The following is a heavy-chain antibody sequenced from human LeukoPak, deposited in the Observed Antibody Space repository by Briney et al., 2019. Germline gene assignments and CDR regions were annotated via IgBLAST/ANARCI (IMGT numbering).Heavy chain of an antibody. J-gene: IGHJ3*02. V-gene: IGHV1-69*05. CDR2: IIPIFGTA. CDR1: GGTFSSYA. Sequence: GASVKVSCKASGGTFSSYAISWVRQAPGQGLEWMGGIIPIFGTANYARKFQGRVTITTDESTSTAYMELSSLRSEDTAVYYCATREQLGLYDAFDIWGQGTMVTVSS. CDR3: ATREQLGLYDAFDI. D-gene: IGHD6-6*01.